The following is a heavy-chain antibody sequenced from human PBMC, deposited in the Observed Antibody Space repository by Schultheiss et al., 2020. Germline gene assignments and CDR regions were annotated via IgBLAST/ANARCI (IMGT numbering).Heavy chain of an antibody. V-gene: IGHV4-34*01. CDR1: GGSISSYY. CDR3: ARSPRSSGLRTFFDY. J-gene: IGHJ4*02. Sequence: SETLSLTCTVSGGSISSYYWSWIRQPPGKGLEWIGEINHSGSTNYNPSLKSRVTISVDTSKNQFSLKLSSVTAADTAVYYCARSPRSSGLRTFFDYWGQGTLGTVS. CDR2: INHSGST. D-gene: IGHD3-22*01.